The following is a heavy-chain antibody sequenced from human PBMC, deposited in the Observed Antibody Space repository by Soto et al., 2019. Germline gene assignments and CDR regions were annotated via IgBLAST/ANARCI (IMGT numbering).Heavy chain of an antibody. CDR1: GGTFSSYA. V-gene: IGHV1-69*13. CDR2: IIPIFGTA. J-gene: IGHJ4*02. CDR3: ARDYYGSGSYYEY. Sequence: ASVKVSCKASGGTFSSYAISWVRQAPGQGLEWMGGIIPIFGTANYAQKFQGRVTITADESTSTAYMELSSLKASDTAMYYCARDYYGSGSYYEYWGQGTLVTVSS. D-gene: IGHD3-10*01.